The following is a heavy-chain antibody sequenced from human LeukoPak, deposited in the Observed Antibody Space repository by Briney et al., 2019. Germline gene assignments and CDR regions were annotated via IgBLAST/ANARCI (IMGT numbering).Heavy chain of an antibody. CDR1: GYSFTSYW. CDR2: IYPGDSDT. J-gene: IGHJ4*02. V-gene: IGHV5-51*01. Sequence: GESLKISCKGSGYSFTSYWIGWVRQMPGKGLEGMGIIYPGDSDTRYSPSFQGQVTISADKSISTAYLQWSSLKASDTAMYYCARLNFIAARTPGPFDYWGQGTLVTVSS. D-gene: IGHD6-6*01. CDR3: ARLNFIAARTPGPFDY.